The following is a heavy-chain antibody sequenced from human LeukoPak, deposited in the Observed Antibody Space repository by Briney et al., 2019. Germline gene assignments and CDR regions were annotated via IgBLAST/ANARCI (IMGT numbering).Heavy chain of an antibody. Sequence: ASVKVSCKASGYTFTGYYMHWVRQAPGQGLEWMGLINPNSGDTNYAQNFQGRVTMTRDTSISTAYMELSRLTSDDTAVYYCASVVATGGYWGRGTLVTVSS. CDR2: INPNSGDT. CDR3: ASVVATGGY. D-gene: IGHD5-12*01. J-gene: IGHJ4*02. V-gene: IGHV1-2*02. CDR1: GYTFTGYY.